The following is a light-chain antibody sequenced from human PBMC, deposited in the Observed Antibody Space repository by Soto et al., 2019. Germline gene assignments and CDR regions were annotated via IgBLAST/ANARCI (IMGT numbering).Light chain of an antibody. CDR2: DVS. Sequence: QSALTQPRSVSGSPGQSVTISCTGTRSDVGAYPYVSWYQQHPGKAPKLIIYDVSKRPSGVPDRFSGSKSGNTASLTISGLQAEDDADYSCCSYAGSVLFGGGTKLTVL. V-gene: IGLV2-11*01. CDR3: CSYAGSVL. J-gene: IGLJ2*01. CDR1: RSDVGAYPY.